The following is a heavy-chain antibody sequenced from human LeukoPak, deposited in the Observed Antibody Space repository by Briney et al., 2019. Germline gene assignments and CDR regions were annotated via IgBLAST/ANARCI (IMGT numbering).Heavy chain of an antibody. J-gene: IGHJ4*02. CDR1: GFSFSTYW. V-gene: IGHV3-7*01. Sequence: RTGGSLRLSCAASGFSFSTYWMSWVRQAPGKGLEWVANIKQDGSEKYYVDSVKGRFTISRDNAKNSLYLQMNSQRAEDTAVYYCATQRFGYYYDSSGQMINFDYWGQGTLVTVSS. CDR3: ATQRFGYYYDSSGQMINFDY. CDR2: IKQDGSEK. D-gene: IGHD3-22*01.